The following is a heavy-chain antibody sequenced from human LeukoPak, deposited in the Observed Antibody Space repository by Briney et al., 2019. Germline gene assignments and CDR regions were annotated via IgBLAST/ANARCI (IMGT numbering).Heavy chain of an antibody. D-gene: IGHD6-19*01. CDR3: AKVGSGWYAGAY. CDR2: IYHSGST. J-gene: IGHJ4*02. V-gene: IGHV4-38-2*02. Sequence: SETLSLTCTVSGYSISSGYYWGWIRQPPGKGLEWIGSIYHSGSTYYNPSLKSRVTISVDTSKNQFSLKLSSVTAEDTAVYYCAKVGSGWYAGAYWGQGTLVTVSS. CDR1: GYSISSGYY.